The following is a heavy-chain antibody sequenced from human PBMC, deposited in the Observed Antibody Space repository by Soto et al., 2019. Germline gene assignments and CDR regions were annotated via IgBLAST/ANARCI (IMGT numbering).Heavy chain of an antibody. CDR2: ISAYNGNT. V-gene: IGHV1-18*01. CDR1: GYTFTSYG. CDR3: ARDRGSGWYGNWFAP. J-gene: IGHJ5*02. Sequence: ASVKVSCKASGYTFTSYGISWVRQAPGQGLEWMGWISAYNGNTNYAQKLQGRVTMTTDTSTSTAYMELRSLRSDDTAVYYCARDRGSGWYGNWFAPWGQGTLVTVSS. D-gene: IGHD6-19*01.